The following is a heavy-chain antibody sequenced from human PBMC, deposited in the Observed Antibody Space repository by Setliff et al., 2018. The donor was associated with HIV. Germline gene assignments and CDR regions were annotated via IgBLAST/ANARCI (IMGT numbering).Heavy chain of an antibody. CDR1: SDSIRFYY. D-gene: IGHD5-18*01. CDR3: ARDSGGYNYGFAVGSFDY. Sequence: SETLSLTCTVSSDSIRFYYWTWIRQPPGKGLEWIGNIYYTGSTNYNPSLKSRITISIDPSKSQFSLKLTSVAAADTAVYYCARDSGGYNYGFAVGSFDYWGQGALVTVSS. J-gene: IGHJ4*02. V-gene: IGHV4-59*01. CDR2: IYYTGST.